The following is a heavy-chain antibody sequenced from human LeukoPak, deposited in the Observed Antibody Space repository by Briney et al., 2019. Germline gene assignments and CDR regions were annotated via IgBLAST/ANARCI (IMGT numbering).Heavy chain of an antibody. CDR2: IIPIFGTA. CDR3: AREHVDTARNYYYMDV. CDR1: GGTFSSYA. V-gene: IGHV1-69*13. D-gene: IGHD5-18*01. J-gene: IGHJ6*03. Sequence: GASVKVSCKASGGTFSSYAISWVRQAPGQGLEWMGGIIPIFGTANYAQKFQGRVTITADESTSTAYMELSSLRSEDTAVYYCAREHVDTARNYYYMDVWGKGTTVTVSS.